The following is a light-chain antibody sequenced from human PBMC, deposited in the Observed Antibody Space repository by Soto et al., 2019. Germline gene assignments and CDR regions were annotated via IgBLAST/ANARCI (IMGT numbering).Light chain of an antibody. CDR3: SSYTTTRSVL. V-gene: IGLV2-14*01. J-gene: IGLJ2*01. Sequence: QPVLTQPASVSGSPGQSIAISCTGTSSDVGAYDFVSWYQQHPGKAPKVMIYDVNHRPSGVSDRFSGSKSGNTASLTISGLQAEDEADYFCSSYTTTRSVLFGGGTKLTVL. CDR1: SSDVGAYDF. CDR2: DVN.